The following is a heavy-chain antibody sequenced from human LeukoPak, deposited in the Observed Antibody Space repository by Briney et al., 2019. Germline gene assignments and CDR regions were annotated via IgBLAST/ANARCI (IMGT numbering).Heavy chain of an antibody. V-gene: IGHV3-23*01. CDR3: AKEGPTGAGWYYYMDV. Sequence: GESLRLSCAASGFTFSNSAMSWVRQAPGKGLEWVSSISGSGDNTYYSDSVKGRFTISRDNSKYTLYLQMNSLRAEDTAVYYCAKEGPTGAGWYYYMDVWGKGTTVTISS. CDR2: ISGSGDNT. J-gene: IGHJ6*03. CDR1: GFTFSNSA. D-gene: IGHD1-14*01.